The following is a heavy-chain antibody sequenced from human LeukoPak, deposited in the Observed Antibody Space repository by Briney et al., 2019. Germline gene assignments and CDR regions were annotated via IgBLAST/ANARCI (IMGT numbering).Heavy chain of an antibody. D-gene: IGHD3-3*01. CDR2: ISSSGSTI. V-gene: IGHV3-48*03. CDR3: ASIGVVISTYYYYGMDV. Sequence: GGSLRPSCAASGFTFSSYEMNWVRQAPGKGLEWVSYISSSGSTIYYADSVKGRFTISRDNAKNSLYLQMNSLRAEDTAVYYCASIGVVISTYYYYGMDVWGQGTTVTVSS. J-gene: IGHJ6*02. CDR1: GFTFSSYE.